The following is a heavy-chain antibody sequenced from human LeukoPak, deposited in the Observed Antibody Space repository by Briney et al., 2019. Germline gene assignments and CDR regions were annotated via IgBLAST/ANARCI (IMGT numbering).Heavy chain of an antibody. CDR2: ISAYNGNT. J-gene: IGHJ3*02. D-gene: IGHD1-20*01. CDR1: GYTFTSYG. V-gene: IGHV1-18*01. CDR3: ARDLYNWNPGDAFDI. Sequence: ASVKVSCKASGYTFTSYGISWVRQAPGQGLEWMGWISAYNGNTNYAQKLQGRVTMTTDTSTSTAYMELRSLRSDDTAVYYCARDLYNWNPGDAFDIWGQGTMVTVSS.